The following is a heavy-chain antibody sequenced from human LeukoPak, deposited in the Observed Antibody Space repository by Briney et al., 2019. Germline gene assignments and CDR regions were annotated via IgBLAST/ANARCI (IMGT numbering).Heavy chain of an antibody. D-gene: IGHD3-10*01. V-gene: IGHV4-39*01. CDR1: GGSISSSSYY. CDR3: ARHIPYGSGIVDAFDI. CDR2: NYYSGST. Sequence: SETLSLTCTVSGGSISSSSYYWGWLRQPPGKGREWIGCNYYSGSTYYNPSLKSRVTISVDTSKNTFSLKLSSVTAADTAVYYCARHIPYGSGIVDAFDIWGQGTMVTVSS. J-gene: IGHJ3*02.